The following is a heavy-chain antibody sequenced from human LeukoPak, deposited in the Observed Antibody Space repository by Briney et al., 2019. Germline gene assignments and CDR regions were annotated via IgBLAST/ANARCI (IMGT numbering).Heavy chain of an antibody. CDR3: ARRLHDSSGYYSDYFDY. V-gene: IGHV4-39*01. J-gene: IGHJ4*02. CDR2: IYYSGST. D-gene: IGHD3-22*01. CDR1: GDSISSNGYY. Sequence: SETLSLTCAVSGDSISSNGYYWGWLRQPPGKGLEWIGSIYYSGSTYYNPSLKSRVTISVDTSKNQFSLKLSSVTAADTAVYYCARRLHDSSGYYSDYFDYWGQGTLVTVSS.